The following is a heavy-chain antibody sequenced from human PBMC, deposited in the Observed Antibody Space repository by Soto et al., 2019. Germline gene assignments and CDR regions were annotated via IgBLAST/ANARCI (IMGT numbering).Heavy chain of an antibody. CDR1: GGSISTYD. Sequence: SETLSLTCTVSGGSISTYDWSWIRQFPGKGLEWIGYLYSSGSAYYNLSLKSRITMSLDTSKNQVSLKVTSVTAADTAVYYCARRYCIGGACSPGWLDPWGQGALVTVS. D-gene: IGHD2-15*01. J-gene: IGHJ5*02. CDR2: LYSSGSA. CDR3: ARRYCIGGACSPGWLDP. V-gene: IGHV4-59*01.